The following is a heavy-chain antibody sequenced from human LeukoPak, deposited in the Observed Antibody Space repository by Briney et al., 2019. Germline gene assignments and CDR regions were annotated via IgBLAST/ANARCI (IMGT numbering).Heavy chain of an antibody. Sequence: SETLSLTCTVSGGSISSSNYYWGWIRQPPGKGLEWIGSIYYSGSTYYNPSLKSRVTISVDTSKNQFSLKLSSVTAAGTAVFYCASGTWGFYDTTVGVYWGQGTLVTVSS. D-gene: IGHD3-22*01. CDR2: IYYSGST. CDR1: GGSISSSNYY. CDR3: ASGTWGFYDTTVGVY. V-gene: IGHV4-39*07. J-gene: IGHJ4*02.